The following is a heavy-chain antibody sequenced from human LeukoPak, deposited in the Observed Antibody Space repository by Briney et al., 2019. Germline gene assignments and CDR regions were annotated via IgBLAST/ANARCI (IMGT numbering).Heavy chain of an antibody. CDR2: ITSDSIYT. V-gene: IGHV3-21*01. Sequence: GGSLRLSCAASGFTFSSYSMNWVRQAPGKGLEWVSSITSDSIYTHYADSVKGRFTISRDNTENSVYLQMNSLRAEDTAVYYCARDYDFWSGPLDYWGQGTLVTVSS. J-gene: IGHJ4*02. CDR3: ARDYDFWSGPLDY. D-gene: IGHD3-3*01. CDR1: GFTFSSYS.